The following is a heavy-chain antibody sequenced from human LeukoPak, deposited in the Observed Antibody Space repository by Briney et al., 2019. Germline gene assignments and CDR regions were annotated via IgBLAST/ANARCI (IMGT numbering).Heavy chain of an antibody. CDR2: ISRSGSTK. V-gene: IGHV3-11*04. J-gene: IGHJ6*03. CDR1: GFTFSDYN. CDR3: ARVGSNPGYHYYMDV. D-gene: IGHD1-26*01. Sequence: GGSLRLSCAASGFTFSDYNMRWIRQAPGKGLEWVSSISRSGSTKYYADSVKGRFTISRDNAKNSLFLQMNSLRAEDTAVYYCARVGSNPGYHYYMDVWGKGTTVTISS.